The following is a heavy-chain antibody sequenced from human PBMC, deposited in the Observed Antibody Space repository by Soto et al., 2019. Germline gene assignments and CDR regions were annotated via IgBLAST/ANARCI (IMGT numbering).Heavy chain of an antibody. CDR3: AKGSNYDFWSGYYYYYYGMDV. CDR1: GFTFSSYA. CDR2: ISGSGGST. Sequence: EVQRLESGGGLVQPGGSLRLSCAASGFTFSSYAMSWVRQAPGKGLEWVSAISGSGGSTYYADSVKGRFTISRDNSKNTLYLQMNSLRAEDTAVYYCAKGSNYDFWSGYYYYYYGMDVWGQGTTVTVSS. D-gene: IGHD3-3*01. V-gene: IGHV3-23*01. J-gene: IGHJ6*02.